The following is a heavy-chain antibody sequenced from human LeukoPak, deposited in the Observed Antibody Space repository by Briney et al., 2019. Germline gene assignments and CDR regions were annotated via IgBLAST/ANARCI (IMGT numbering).Heavy chain of an antibody. CDR1: GGSISSYY. CDR3: ARGWPGATTGFDY. J-gene: IGHJ4*02. Sequence: KPSETLSLTCTVSGGSISSYYWSLIRQPPAKGLEWIGYIYTSGSTNYNPSLKSRVTISVDTSKNQFSLKLSSVTAADTAVYYCARGWPGATTGFDYWGQGTLVTVSS. CDR2: IYTSGST. V-gene: IGHV4-4*09. D-gene: IGHD1-26*01.